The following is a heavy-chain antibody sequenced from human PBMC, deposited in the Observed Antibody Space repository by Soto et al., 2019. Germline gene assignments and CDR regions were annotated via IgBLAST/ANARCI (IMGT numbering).Heavy chain of an antibody. Sequence: QVQLQQWGAGLLKPSETLSITCAVYGGSFSGYYWSWIRQPPGKGLEWIGEINHSGSTNYNPSLKSRVTISVDTSKNQFSLKLSSVTAADTAVYYCARAEDYGDYVRWGQGTLVTVSS. V-gene: IGHV4-34*01. CDR2: INHSGST. CDR1: GGSFSGYY. J-gene: IGHJ4*02. CDR3: ARAEDYGDYVR. D-gene: IGHD4-17*01.